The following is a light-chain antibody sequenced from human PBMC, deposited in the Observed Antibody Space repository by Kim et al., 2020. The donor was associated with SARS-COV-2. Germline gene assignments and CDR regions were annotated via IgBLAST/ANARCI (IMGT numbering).Light chain of an antibody. CDR2: ETS. J-gene: IGKJ4*01. CDR3: QQRYNWPLT. Sequence: SLSPGERATRSCRASQSVGNSLAWFQQKPGQAPRLLIFETSNRATGIPARFSGSGSGTAFTLTISSLEPEDFAVYYCQQRYNWPLTFGGGTKVEI. V-gene: IGKV3-11*01. CDR1: QSVGNS.